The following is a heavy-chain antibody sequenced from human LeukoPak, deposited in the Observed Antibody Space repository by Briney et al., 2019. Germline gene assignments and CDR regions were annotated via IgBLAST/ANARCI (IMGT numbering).Heavy chain of an antibody. Sequence: GGSLRLSCAASGFIVSSNYMSWVRQAPGKGLEWVSVFYTGGTTDYANSVRGRFTISRDNSKSTLYLQMNSLRAEDTAVYYCAKVPTYYDFWSGQFWFDPWGQGTLVTVSS. CDR1: GFIVSSNY. CDR2: FYTGGTT. D-gene: IGHD3-3*01. V-gene: IGHV3-53*01. J-gene: IGHJ5*02. CDR3: AKVPTYYDFWSGQFWFDP.